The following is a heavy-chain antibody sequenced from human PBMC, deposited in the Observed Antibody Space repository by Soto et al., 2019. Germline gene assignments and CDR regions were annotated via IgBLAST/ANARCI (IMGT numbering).Heavy chain of an antibody. V-gene: IGHV1-2*02. Sequence: ASVKVSGKASGYTFTGYYMHWVRQAPGQGLEWMGWINPNSGGTNYAQKFQGRVTMTRDTSISTAYMELSRLRSDDTAVYYCARARGYSGYDPDYWGQGTLVTVSS. CDR1: GYTFTGYY. J-gene: IGHJ4*02. CDR3: ARARGYSGYDPDY. CDR2: INPNSGGT. D-gene: IGHD5-12*01.